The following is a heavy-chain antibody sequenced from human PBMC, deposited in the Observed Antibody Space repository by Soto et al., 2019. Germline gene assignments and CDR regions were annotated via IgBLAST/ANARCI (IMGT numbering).Heavy chain of an antibody. Sequence: QVQLQQSGPGLVKPSEPLSLTCSVSSGPSSSHNWGCIRQPPGRGLEWMGYVYSTGGTSYNPSLKSRFTISADTSTNHISLTLTSVTAADTAVYYFVRPGIGNLHGLVDVWGQGNTVRVSS. CDR3: VRPGIGNLHGLVDV. CDR2: VYSTGGT. V-gene: IGHV4-4*08. J-gene: IGHJ6*02. D-gene: IGHD1-1*01. CDR1: SGPSSSHN.